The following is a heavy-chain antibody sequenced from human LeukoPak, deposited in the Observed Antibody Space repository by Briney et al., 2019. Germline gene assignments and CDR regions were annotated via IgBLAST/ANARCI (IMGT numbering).Heavy chain of an antibody. V-gene: IGHV3-74*01. CDR2: ISTDGYTT. CDR1: GLAFSAYK. CDR3: VVGGSPGY. D-gene: IGHD2-15*01. Sequence: GGSLRLSCAASGLAFSAYKMHWVRQAPRKGLVWVSRISTDGYTTDYADFVQGRFTASRDNTKNTWSLEMNSLGAEDTAVYYCVVGGSPGYWGQGTLVTVSS. J-gene: IGHJ4*02.